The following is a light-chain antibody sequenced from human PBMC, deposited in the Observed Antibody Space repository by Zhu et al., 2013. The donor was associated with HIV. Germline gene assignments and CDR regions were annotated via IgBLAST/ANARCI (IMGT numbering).Light chain of an antibody. CDR1: SGSIASNY. CDR3: QSYHSSNYVV. J-gene: IGLJ2*01. Sequence: NFMLTQPHSVSESPGKTVTISCTGSSGSIASNYVQWYQQRPGSAPTTVIYEDNERPSGVPDRFSGSIDSSSNSASLTISGLKTEDEAGYYCQSYHSSNYVVFGGGTKLTVL. CDR2: EDN. V-gene: IGLV6-57*02.